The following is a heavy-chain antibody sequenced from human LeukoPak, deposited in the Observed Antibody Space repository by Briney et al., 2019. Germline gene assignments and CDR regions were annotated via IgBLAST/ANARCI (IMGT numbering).Heavy chain of an antibody. J-gene: IGHJ4*02. Sequence: GGSLRLSCAASGFTFSSYAMSWVRQAPGKGLEWVSGISDSGDRSHYADSVKGRFTISRDNSKNTLYLQMNSLRAEDTAVYFCAKQTTGYSGSGVDYWGQGTLVTVSS. CDR3: AKQTTGYSGSGVDY. CDR1: GFTFSSYA. CDR2: ISDSGDRS. V-gene: IGHV3-23*01. D-gene: IGHD3-10*01.